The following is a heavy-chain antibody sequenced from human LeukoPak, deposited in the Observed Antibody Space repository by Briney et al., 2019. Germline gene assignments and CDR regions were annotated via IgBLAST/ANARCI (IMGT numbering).Heavy chain of an antibody. Sequence: SETLSLTCTVSGASMSSYHWSWIRQSPGKGLEWIGYISYIGTTSYNPSLKSRVTISVDTSKNQFSLKLSSVTAADTAVYYCARDSGIAAPDGWFDPWGQGTLVTVSS. J-gene: IGHJ5*02. CDR2: ISYIGTT. CDR1: GASMSSYH. V-gene: IGHV4-59*01. CDR3: ARDSGIAAPDGWFDP. D-gene: IGHD6-13*01.